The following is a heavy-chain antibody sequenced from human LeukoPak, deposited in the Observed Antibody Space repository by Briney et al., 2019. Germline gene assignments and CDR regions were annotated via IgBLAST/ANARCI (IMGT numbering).Heavy chain of an antibody. CDR2: IYSGGAT. CDR3: ARLHYDVLTGPFDY. Sequence: GGSLRLSCAASGFTFSTYSMNWVRQAPGKGLEWVSIIYSGGATFYADSVKGRFTISRENSKNTLWLQMNSLRAEDTAVYYCARLHYDVLTGPFDYWGQGTLVTVSS. J-gene: IGHJ4*02. D-gene: IGHD3-9*01. V-gene: IGHV3-66*04. CDR1: GFTFSTYS.